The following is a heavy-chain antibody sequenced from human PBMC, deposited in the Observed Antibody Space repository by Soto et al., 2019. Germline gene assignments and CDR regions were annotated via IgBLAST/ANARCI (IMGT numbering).Heavy chain of an antibody. CDR3: SCIERNDY. Sequence: EVQLLESGGDLVQTGGSLRLSCAASGLTFSSYVMNWVRQAPGKGLEWVSTVSASGDTTLYADSVKGRFTISRDNSKNTLYLEMNNLRADDTAVYHCSCIERNDYWGQGTLVTVSS. CDR1: GLTFSSYV. V-gene: IGHV3-23*01. D-gene: IGHD1-26*01. CDR2: VSASGDTT. J-gene: IGHJ4*02.